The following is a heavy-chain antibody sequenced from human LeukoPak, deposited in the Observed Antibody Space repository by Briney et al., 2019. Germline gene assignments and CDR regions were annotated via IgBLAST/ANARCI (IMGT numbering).Heavy chain of an antibody. CDR2: ISAYNGNT. CDR3: ARGGYYDFWSGYYSPVDFYFDY. V-gene: IGHV1-18*01. Sequence: ASVKVSCKXSGYTFTSYGISWVRQAPGQGLEWMGWISAYNGNTNYAQKLQGRVTMTTDTSTSTAYMELRSLRSDDTAVYYCARGGYYDFWSGYYSPVDFYFDYWGQGTLVTVSS. J-gene: IGHJ4*02. D-gene: IGHD3-3*01. CDR1: GYTFTSYG.